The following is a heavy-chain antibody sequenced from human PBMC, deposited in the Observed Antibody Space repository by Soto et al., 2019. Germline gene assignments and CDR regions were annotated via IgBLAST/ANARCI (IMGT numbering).Heavy chain of an antibody. CDR2: IRSKAYGGTT. Sequence: GGRLRGYWSASGCTFGDYDMSWFRQAPGKGLEWVGFIRSKAYGGTTEYAASVKGRFTISRDDSKSIAYLQMNSLKTEDTAVYYCTRDDFWRGYHHFDYRGQGTLVTVSS. J-gene: IGHJ4*02. CDR1: GCTFGDYD. V-gene: IGHV3-49*03. D-gene: IGHD3-3*01. CDR3: TRDDFWRGYHHFDY.